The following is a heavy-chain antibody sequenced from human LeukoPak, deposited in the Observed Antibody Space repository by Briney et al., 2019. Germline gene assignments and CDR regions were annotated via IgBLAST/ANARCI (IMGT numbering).Heavy chain of an antibody. V-gene: IGHV4-34*01. D-gene: IGHD2-2*01. Sequence: MPSETLSLTCAVYGGSFSGYYWSWIRQPPGKGLEWIGEINHSGSTNYNPSLKSRVTISVDTSKNQFSLKLSSVTAADTAVYYCVGGYCSSTSCYAFDYWGQGTLVTVSS. J-gene: IGHJ4*02. CDR2: INHSGST. CDR3: VGGYCSSTSCYAFDY. CDR1: GGSFSGYY.